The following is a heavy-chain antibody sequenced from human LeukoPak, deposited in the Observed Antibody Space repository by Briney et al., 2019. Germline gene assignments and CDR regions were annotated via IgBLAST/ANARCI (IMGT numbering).Heavy chain of an antibody. J-gene: IGHJ6*02. CDR3: AIDSSPIPPEFYYVMDV. CDR1: GFTVSSNY. Sequence: GGSLRLSCAASGFTVSSNYMSWVRQAPGRGLEWVSVIYSGGSTYYADSVKGRFTISRDNSKNTLYLQRNSLRAEDTAVYYCAIDSSPIPPEFYYVMDVWGQGTTVTVSS. CDR2: IYSGGST. V-gene: IGHV3-53*01. D-gene: IGHD2-2*01.